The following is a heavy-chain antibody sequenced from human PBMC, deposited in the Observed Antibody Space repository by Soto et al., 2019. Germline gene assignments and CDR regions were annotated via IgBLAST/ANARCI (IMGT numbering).Heavy chain of an antibody. Sequence: GGSLRLSCAASGFTFSSYGMHWVRQAPGKGLEWVAVIWYDGSNKYYADSVKGRFTISRDNSKNTLYLQMNSLRAEDTAVYYCARDKYKDSYYEIDYWGQGTLVTVSS. D-gene: IGHD3-3*01. V-gene: IGHV3-33*01. CDR2: IWYDGSNK. CDR3: ARDKYKDSYYEIDY. CDR1: GFTFSSYG. J-gene: IGHJ4*02.